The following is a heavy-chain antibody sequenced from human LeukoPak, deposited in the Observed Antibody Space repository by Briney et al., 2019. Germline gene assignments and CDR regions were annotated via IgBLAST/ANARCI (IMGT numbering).Heavy chain of an antibody. Sequence: PGRSLRLSCAASGFTFSSYGMHWVRQAPGKELEWVSYISSSGSTIYYADSVKGRFTISRDNAKNSLYLQMNSLRAEDTAVYYCARGGTSMGATKRGGFDYWGQGTLVTVSS. CDR2: ISSSGSTI. J-gene: IGHJ4*02. D-gene: IGHD1-26*01. CDR1: GFTFSSYG. CDR3: ARGGTSMGATKRGGFDY. V-gene: IGHV3-48*04.